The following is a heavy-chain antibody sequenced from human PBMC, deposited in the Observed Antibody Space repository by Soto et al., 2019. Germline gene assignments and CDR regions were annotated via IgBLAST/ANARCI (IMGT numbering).Heavy chain of an antibody. V-gene: IGHV5-51*01. CDR1: GYTFTNSW. CDR3: ARSRRGAYSSGWYSPSGYYNYGIDV. Sequence: GESLKISCKASGYTFTNSWIGWVRQMPVKGLEWMGIIYPDDSDTRYSPSFQGQVTISADKSITTAYVQWSSLKASDTAMYYCARSRRGAYSSGWYSPSGYYNYGIDVWGQGTKVTVSS. J-gene: IGHJ6*02. CDR2: IYPDDSDT. D-gene: IGHD6-19*01.